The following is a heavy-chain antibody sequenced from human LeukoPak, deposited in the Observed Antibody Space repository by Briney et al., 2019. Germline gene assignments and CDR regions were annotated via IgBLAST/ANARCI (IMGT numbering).Heavy chain of an antibody. CDR3: VRGRLLRSTMYFDS. V-gene: IGHV3-48*03. CDR2: VDAGATST. CDR1: GFPVNKYE. D-gene: IGHD2-21*02. Sequence: GGSLGLSCAASGFPVNKYEIHWVRQAPGKGLEWISYVDAGATSTNYADSVWGRFTLSRDNAQNSVHLQMNSLRAEDTAVYYCVRGRLLRSTMYFDSWGQGALVTVSS. J-gene: IGHJ4*02.